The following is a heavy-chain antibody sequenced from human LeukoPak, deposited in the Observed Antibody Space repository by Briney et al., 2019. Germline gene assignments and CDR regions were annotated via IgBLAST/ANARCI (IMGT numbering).Heavy chain of an antibody. CDR1: GLTFSSYA. V-gene: IGHV3-23*01. J-gene: IGHJ4*02. CDR2: ISGSGGST. Sequence: GGSLRLSCAASGLTFSSYAMSSVRQAPGKGLEWVSAISGSGGSTYYADSVKGRFTISRDNSKNTLYLQMNSLRAEDTAVYYCAKDRRGGGYDRGSEFDYWGQGTLVTVSS. CDR3: AKDRRGGGYDRGSEFDY. D-gene: IGHD5-12*01.